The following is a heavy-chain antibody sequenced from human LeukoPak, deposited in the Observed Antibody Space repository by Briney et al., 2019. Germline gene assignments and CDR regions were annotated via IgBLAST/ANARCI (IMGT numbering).Heavy chain of an antibody. CDR3: ARGGLLWSGESKLDY. J-gene: IGHJ4*02. CDR2: LNQDGSEK. D-gene: IGHD3-10*01. CDR1: GFTFSRYW. V-gene: IGHV3-7*04. Sequence: GGSLRLSCAASGFTFSRYWINWVRQAPGKGLEWVANLNQDGSEKYYVDSVKGRFTISRDNAKNSLSLQMNSLRVEDTAVYYCARGGLLWSGESKLDYWGQGVLVTVSS.